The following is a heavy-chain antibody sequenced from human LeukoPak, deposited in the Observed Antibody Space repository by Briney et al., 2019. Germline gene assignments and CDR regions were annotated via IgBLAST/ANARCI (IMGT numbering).Heavy chain of an antibody. D-gene: IGHD2-15*01. V-gene: IGHV5-51*01. Sequence: GESLKISCKGSGYSFTSYWIGWVRQMPGKGLEWMGIFYPGDSDTRYSPSFQGQVTISADKSISTAYLQWSSLKASDTAIYYCARPTSSCSGGSCYSGFDYWGQGTLVTVSS. CDR2: FYPGDSDT. CDR1: GYSFTSYW. CDR3: ARPTSSCSGGSCYSGFDY. J-gene: IGHJ4*02.